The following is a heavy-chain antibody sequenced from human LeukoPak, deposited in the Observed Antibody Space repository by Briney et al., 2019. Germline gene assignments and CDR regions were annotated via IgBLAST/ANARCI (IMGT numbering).Heavy chain of an antibody. Sequence: PGGSLRLSCAASGFTFSSYSMNWVRQAPGKGLEWVSYISSSSSTIYYADSVKGRFTISRDNAKNSLYLQMNSLRAEDTAVYYCAASVRVGAFDYWGQGTLVTVSS. CDR2: ISSSSSTI. CDR1: GFTFSSYS. V-gene: IGHV3-48*04. J-gene: IGHJ4*02. D-gene: IGHD1-26*01. CDR3: AASVRVGAFDY.